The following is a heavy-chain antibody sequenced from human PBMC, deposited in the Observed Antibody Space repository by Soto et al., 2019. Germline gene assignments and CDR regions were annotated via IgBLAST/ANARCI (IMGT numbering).Heavy chain of an antibody. CDR2: ISYDGSNK. J-gene: IGHJ4*02. CDR1: GFTFSSYA. D-gene: IGHD4-17*01. V-gene: IGHV3-30*04. CDR3: ARVQSTVTDY. Sequence: QVQVVESGGGVVQPGRSLRLSCAASGFTFSSYAMHWVRQAPGKGLEWVAVISYDGSNKYYTDSVKGRFTISRDNSKNTLYLQMNSLRAEDTALYYCARVQSTVTDYWGQGTLVTVSS.